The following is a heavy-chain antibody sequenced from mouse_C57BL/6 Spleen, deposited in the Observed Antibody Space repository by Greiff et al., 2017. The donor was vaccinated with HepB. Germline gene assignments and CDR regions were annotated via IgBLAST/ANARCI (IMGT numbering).Heavy chain of an antibody. V-gene: IGHV2-6-1*01. Sequence: QVQLKESGPGLVAPSQSLSITCTVSGFSLTSYGVHWVRQPPGKGLEWLVVIWSDGSTTYNSALKSRLSISKDNSKSQVFLKMNSLQTDDTAMYYCARHEDYGSSYRAMDYWGQGTSVTVSS. J-gene: IGHJ4*01. CDR3: ARHEDYGSSYRAMDY. CDR2: IWSDGST. D-gene: IGHD1-1*01. CDR1: GFSLTSYG.